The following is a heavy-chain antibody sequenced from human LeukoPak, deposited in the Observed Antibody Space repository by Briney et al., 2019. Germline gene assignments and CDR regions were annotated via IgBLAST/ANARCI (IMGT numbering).Heavy chain of an antibody. J-gene: IGHJ4*02. CDR3: VRDEWWSLDY. CDR2: INQDGSET. V-gene: IGHV3-7*04. CDR1: GFSFSSHA. D-gene: IGHD2-15*01. Sequence: GGSLRLSCAASGFSFSSHAMSWFRQAPGKGLEWVAKINQDGSETDYVDSVKGRFTISRDNVKNSLYLQMNSLRAEDTAVYYCVRDEWWSLDYWGRGTLVTVSS.